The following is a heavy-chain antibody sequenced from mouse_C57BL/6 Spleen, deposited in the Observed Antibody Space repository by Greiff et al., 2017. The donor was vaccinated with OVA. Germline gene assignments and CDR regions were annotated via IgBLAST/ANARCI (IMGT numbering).Heavy chain of an antibody. D-gene: IGHD1-1*01. V-gene: IGHV2-2*01. CDR2: IWSGGST. J-gene: IGHJ4*01. CDR3: AGYYYGSSSYAVDY. Sequence: QVQLQQSGPGLVQPSQSLSITCTVSGFSLTSYGVHWVRQSPGKGLEWLGVIWSGGSTDYNAAFISRLRISKDNSKSQVFFKMNSLQSDDTAIYYCAGYYYGSSSYAVDYWGQGTSVTVSS. CDR1: GFSLTSYG.